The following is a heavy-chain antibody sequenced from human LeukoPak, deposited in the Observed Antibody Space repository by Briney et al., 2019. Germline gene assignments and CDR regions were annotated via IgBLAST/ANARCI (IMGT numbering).Heavy chain of an antibody. Sequence: WETLSLTCTVSGYSISSGYYWGWIRQPPGKGLEWIGSIYHSGRTFYNPSLKSRVTMSVDTSKNQFSLKLSSVTAADTAVYYCAREDTYYDILTGYQDYYMDVWGKGTTVTISS. D-gene: IGHD3-9*01. CDR1: GYSISSGYY. CDR2: IYHSGRT. V-gene: IGHV4-38-2*02. J-gene: IGHJ6*03. CDR3: AREDTYYDILTGYQDYYMDV.